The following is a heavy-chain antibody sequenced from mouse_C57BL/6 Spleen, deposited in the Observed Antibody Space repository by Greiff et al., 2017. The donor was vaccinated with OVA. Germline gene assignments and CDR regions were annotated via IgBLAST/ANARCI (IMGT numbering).Heavy chain of an antibody. J-gene: IGHJ2*01. CDR3: ARQLRPSYYFDY. CDR1: GFTFSSYT. V-gene: IGHV5-9*01. CDR2: ISGGGGNT. Sequence: EVKLVESGGGLVKPGGSLKLSCAASGFTFSSYTMSWVRQTPEKRLEWVATISGGGGNTYYPDSVKGRFTISRDNAKNTLYLQMSSLRSEDTALYYCARQLRPSYYFDYWGQGTTLTVSS. D-gene: IGHD3-2*02.